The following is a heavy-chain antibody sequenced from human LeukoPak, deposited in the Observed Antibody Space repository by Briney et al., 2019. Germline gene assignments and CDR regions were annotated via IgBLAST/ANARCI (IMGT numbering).Heavy chain of an antibody. CDR2: INPSGGST. Sequence: GASVKVSCKASGYTFTSYYMHWVRQAPGQGLEWMGIINPSGGSTSYAQKFQGRVTMTRDTSKNQFSLKLSSVTAADTAVFYCARENSGSYREFDYWGQGTLVTVSS. CDR1: GYTFTSYY. V-gene: IGHV1-46*01. D-gene: IGHD1-26*01. CDR3: ARENSGSYREFDY. J-gene: IGHJ4*02.